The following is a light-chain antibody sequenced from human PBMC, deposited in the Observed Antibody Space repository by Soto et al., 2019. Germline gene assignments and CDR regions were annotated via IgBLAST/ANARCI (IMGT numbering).Light chain of an antibody. V-gene: IGKV3-15*01. CDR1: QSVGSN. CDR2: GAS. CDR3: QKYNNWPTWT. Sequence: EIVMTQSPATLSVSPGERVTLSCRARQSVGSNLAWYQQKPGQAPTLLIYGASTRATGIPDRFSGSGSETEFTLTISSLQAEDSAVYFCQKYNNWPTWTFGQGTKVDIK. J-gene: IGKJ1*01.